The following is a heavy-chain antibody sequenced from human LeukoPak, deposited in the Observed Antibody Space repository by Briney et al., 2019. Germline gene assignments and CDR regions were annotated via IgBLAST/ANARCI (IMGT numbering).Heavy chain of an antibody. J-gene: IGHJ4*02. V-gene: IGHV3-23*01. Sequence: GSLRLSCAASGFTFSGYAMSWVRQAPGKGLEWVSGISGSGGSTYYADSVKGRFTISRDSSKNTLYLQMNSLRAEDTAVYYCAKDQPSDGSYISFDYWGQGTLVTVSS. CDR3: AKDQPSDGSYISFDY. CDR2: ISGSGGST. CDR1: GFTFSGYA. D-gene: IGHD1-26*01.